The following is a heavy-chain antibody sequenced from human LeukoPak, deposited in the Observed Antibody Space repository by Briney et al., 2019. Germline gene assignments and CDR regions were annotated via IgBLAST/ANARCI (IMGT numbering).Heavy chain of an antibody. D-gene: IGHD3-3*01. V-gene: IGHV5-51*01. Sequence: GESLKISCKGSGYSFTSYWIGWVRQMPGKGLEWMGIIYPGDSDTRYSPSFQGQVTISADKSISTAYLQWSSLEASDTAMYYCARRCDFWSGYYHFDYWGQGTLVTVSS. CDR2: IYPGDSDT. CDR1: GYSFTSYW. J-gene: IGHJ4*02. CDR3: ARRCDFWSGYYHFDY.